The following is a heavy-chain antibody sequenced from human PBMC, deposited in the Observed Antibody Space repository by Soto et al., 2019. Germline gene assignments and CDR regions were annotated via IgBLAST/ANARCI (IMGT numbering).Heavy chain of an antibody. V-gene: IGHV1-8*01. Sequence: XSVKVSCKASVYTFTSYDINWVRQATGQGLEWMGWMNPNSGNTGYAQKFQGRVTMTRNTSISTAYMELSSLRSEDTAVYYCARGGARTIFGAVIIPDNWFDPWGQGTLVTASS. CDR2: MNPNSGNT. CDR1: VYTFTSYD. J-gene: IGHJ5*02. D-gene: IGHD3-3*01. CDR3: ARGGARTIFGAVIIPDNWFDP.